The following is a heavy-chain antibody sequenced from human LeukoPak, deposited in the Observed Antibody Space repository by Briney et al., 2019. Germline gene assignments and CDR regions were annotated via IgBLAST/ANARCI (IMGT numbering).Heavy chain of an antibody. D-gene: IGHD2-15*01. CDR2: ITNGGSHT. V-gene: IGHV3-23*03. J-gene: IGHJ4*02. CDR3: VKGRSGSSYSPSDS. Sequence: GGSLRLSCAVSGFTFSSFVMTWVRQAPGKGLEWVSGITNGGSHTYYADSVKGRSTISRDSSKNTLYLQMNSLRPEDTAVYYCVKGRSGSSYSPSDSWGQGTLVTVSS. CDR1: GFTFSSFV.